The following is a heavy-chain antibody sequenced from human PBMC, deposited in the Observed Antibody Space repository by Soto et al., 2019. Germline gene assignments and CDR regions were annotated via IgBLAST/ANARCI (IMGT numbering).Heavy chain of an antibody. CDR3: TKQQGESRANTGMDM. D-gene: IGHD6-13*01. CDR1: GDSVSSNSAA. J-gene: IGHJ6*02. Sequence: QTLSLTCAISGDSVSSNSAAWNWIRQSPSRDLEWLGRAYYRSQWYYDSAVSVRSRITVIPDTSKNQFSLQLNSVTPEDTALYWCTKQQGESRANTGMDMWGHGNRITFCS. CDR2: AYYRSQWYY. V-gene: IGHV6-1*01.